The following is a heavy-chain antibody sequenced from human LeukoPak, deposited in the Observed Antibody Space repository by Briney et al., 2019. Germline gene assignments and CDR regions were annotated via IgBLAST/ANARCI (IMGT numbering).Heavy chain of an antibody. J-gene: IGHJ4*02. Sequence: GGSLRLSCAASGFTFSNAWMSWVRQAPGKGLEWVGRIKSKTDGGTTDYAAPGKGRFTISRDDSKNTLYLQMNSLKTEDTAVYYCTTGGYYDFWSGYPKSYYFDYWGQGTLVTVSS. CDR1: GFTFSNAW. D-gene: IGHD3-3*01. V-gene: IGHV3-15*01. CDR3: TTGGYYDFWSGYPKSYYFDY. CDR2: IKSKTDGGTT.